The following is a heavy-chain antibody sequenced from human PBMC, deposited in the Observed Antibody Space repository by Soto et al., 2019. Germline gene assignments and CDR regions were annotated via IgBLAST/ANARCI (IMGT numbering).Heavy chain of an antibody. CDR1: GFTLSTYD. J-gene: IGHJ6*03. D-gene: IGHD3-9*01. CDR3: DLLADSFVDYYYYMDV. V-gene: IGHV3-13*01. Sequence: GGSLRLSCAASGFTLSTYDMHWVRQGTGKGLEWVAALSYAGDTYYPGSVKGRYTVSRESAKNSVTAADTAVYYCARTVLGPDLLADSFVDYYYYMDVWGQGTTVTVSS. CDR2: LSYAGDT.